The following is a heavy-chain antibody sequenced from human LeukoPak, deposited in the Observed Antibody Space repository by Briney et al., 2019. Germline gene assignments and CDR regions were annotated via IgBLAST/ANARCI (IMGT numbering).Heavy chain of an antibody. CDR1: GGSISSYY. CDR3: ARDLGYNYDY. CDR2: IYYSGST. J-gene: IGHJ4*02. Sequence: SETLSLTCTVSGGSISSYYWSWVRQPPGKGLEWIGYIYYSGSTNYNPSLKSRVTISVDTSKNQFSLKLGSVTAADTAVYYCARDLGYNYDYWGQGTLVTVSS. V-gene: IGHV4-59*01. D-gene: IGHD5-24*01.